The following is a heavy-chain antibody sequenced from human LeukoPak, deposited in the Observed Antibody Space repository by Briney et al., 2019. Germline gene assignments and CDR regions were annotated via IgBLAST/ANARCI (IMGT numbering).Heavy chain of an antibody. CDR2: IYYSGST. V-gene: IGHV4-61*08. J-gene: IGHJ4*02. D-gene: IGHD4-17*01. CDR3: ARGGDYGDLRYFDY. CDR1: GGSISSGDYY. Sequence: SQTLSLTCTVSGGSISSGDYYWSWIRQPPGKGLEWIGYIYYSGSTNYNPSLKSRVTISVDTSKNQFSLKLSSVTAADTAVYYCARGGDYGDLRYFDYWGQGTLVTVSS.